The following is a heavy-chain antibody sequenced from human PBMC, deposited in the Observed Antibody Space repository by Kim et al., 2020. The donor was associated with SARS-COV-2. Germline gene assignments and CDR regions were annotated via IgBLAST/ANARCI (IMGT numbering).Heavy chain of an antibody. CDR2: IIPIFGTA. D-gene: IGHD6-19*01. V-gene: IGHV1-69*06. CDR3: ASGPSGWPPYYYYYGMDV. CDR1: GGTFSSYA. Sequence: SVKVSCKASGGTFSSYAISWVRQAPGQGLEWMGGIIPIFGTANYAQKFQGRVTITADKSTSTAYMELSSLRSEDTAVYYCASGPSGWPPYYYYYGMDVWGQGTTVTVSS. J-gene: IGHJ6*02.